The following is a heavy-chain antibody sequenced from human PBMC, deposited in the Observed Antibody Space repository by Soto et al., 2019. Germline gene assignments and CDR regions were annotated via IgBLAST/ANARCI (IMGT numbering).Heavy chain of an antibody. V-gene: IGHV1-2*04. CDR3: ARDPNGVWPHSDNWFDP. J-gene: IGHJ5*02. CDR2: INPNSGGT. CDR1: GYTFTGYY. D-gene: IGHD2-8*01. Sequence: ASVKVSCKASGYTFTGYYMHWVRQAPGQGLEWMGWINPNSGGTNYAQKFQGWVTMTRDTSISTAYMELSRLRSDDTAVYYCARDPNGVWPHSDNWFDPWGQGTLVTVSS.